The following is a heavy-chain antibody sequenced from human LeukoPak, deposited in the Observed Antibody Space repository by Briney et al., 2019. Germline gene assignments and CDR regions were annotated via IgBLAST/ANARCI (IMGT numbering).Heavy chain of an antibody. CDR3: ARSYYDFPLDFDY. V-gene: IGHV3-7*01. D-gene: IGHD3-3*01. CDR2: IKEDGTAK. J-gene: IGHJ4*02. Sequence: GGSLRLSCAASGFTFSSSWMAWVRQAPGKGLEWVGNIKEDGTAKNYVVSVRGRFTISRDNAKNSLYLQMNSLRGEDTAVYYCARSYYDFPLDFDYWGQGTLVTVSS. CDR1: GFTFSSSW.